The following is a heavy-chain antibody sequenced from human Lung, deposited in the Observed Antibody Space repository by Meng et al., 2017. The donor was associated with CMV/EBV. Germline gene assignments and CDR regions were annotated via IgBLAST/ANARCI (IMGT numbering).Heavy chain of an antibody. V-gene: IGHV3-23*01. CDR2: IDGGNRT. D-gene: IGHD3-10*01. CDR1: GFSFSNFA. CDR3: AKDSHYPCCYGMDV. Sequence: GGSLRLXCAASGFSFSNFAVSWVRQAPGRGLEWVSNIDGGNRTFYARPVKGRFTISRDSSKNIVYLQMNSLRAEDTAVYFCAKDSHYPCCYGMDVWGQGTTVTVSS. J-gene: IGHJ6*02.